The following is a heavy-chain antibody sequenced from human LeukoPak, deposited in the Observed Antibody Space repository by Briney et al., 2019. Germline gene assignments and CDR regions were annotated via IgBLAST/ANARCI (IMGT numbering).Heavy chain of an antibody. D-gene: IGHD6-19*01. J-gene: IGHJ4*02. CDR2: IFYSGST. CDR1: GGSVSGDGYY. CDR3: ARASVAAPGDY. V-gene: IGHV4-61*08. Sequence: ASETLSLTCTVSGGSVSGDGYYWSWIRQSPGKGLESIVYIFYSGSTNYNPSLKSRVTISVDTSNNQFSLKLSSVTAADTAVYYCARASVAAPGDYWGQGTLVTVSS.